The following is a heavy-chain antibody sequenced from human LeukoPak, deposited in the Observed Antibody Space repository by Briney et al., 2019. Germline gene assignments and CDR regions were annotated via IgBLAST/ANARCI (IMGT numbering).Heavy chain of an antibody. CDR1: GFSFRKAW. J-gene: IGHJ4*02. CDR2: IKQDGSEK. V-gene: IGHV3-7*01. Sequence: PGGSLRLSCAAPGFSFRKAWRRWGRQAPGKGLEWVANIKQDGSEKYVDSVRGRFTVSRDNADNSLYLQMNSLRAEDTAKYYCALDLTPRSSGSYDGSYYFDYWGQGTLVTVSS. D-gene: IGHD1-26*01. CDR3: ALDLTPRSSGSYDGSYYFDY.